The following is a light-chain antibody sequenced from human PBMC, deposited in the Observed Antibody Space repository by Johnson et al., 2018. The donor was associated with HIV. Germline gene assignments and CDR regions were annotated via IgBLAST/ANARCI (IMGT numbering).Light chain of an antibody. CDR3: GTWDSSLSVYV. Sequence: QSVLSQPPSVSAAPGQKVNISCSGSSSNIGNNYVSWYQQLPGTAPKVLIYDNHKRPSGIPDRVSGSKSGTSATLGITGLQTGDEADYYCGTWDSSLSVYVSGTATKFTVL. J-gene: IGLJ1*01. CDR1: SSNIGNNY. CDR2: DNH. V-gene: IGLV1-51*01.